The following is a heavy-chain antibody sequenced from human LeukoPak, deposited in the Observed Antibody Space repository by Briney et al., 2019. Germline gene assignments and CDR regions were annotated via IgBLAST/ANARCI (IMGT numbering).Heavy chain of an antibody. CDR1: GGSFSGYY. CDR2: INHSGGT. V-gene: IGHV4-34*01. CDR3: ARDPRSSWYYLGWFDP. D-gene: IGHD6-13*01. Sequence: SETLSLTCAVYGGSFSGYYWSWIRQPPGKGLEWIGEINHSGGTNYNPSLKSRVTISVDTSKNQFSLKLSSVTAADTAMYYCARDPRSSWYYLGWFDPWGQGTLVTVSS. J-gene: IGHJ5*02.